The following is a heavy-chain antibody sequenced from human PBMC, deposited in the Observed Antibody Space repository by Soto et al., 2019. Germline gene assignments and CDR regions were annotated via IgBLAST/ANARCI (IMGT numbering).Heavy chain of an antibody. J-gene: IGHJ5*02. D-gene: IGHD3-10*01. CDR1: RGSISSYY. V-gene: IGHV4-59*01. CDR2: IHRTGST. Sequence: KTSETLSLTCSVSRGSISSYYWSWVRQPPGKGLEWIGFIHRTGSTKYNPSLESRVTISADTSQNQLSLRLSSVTAADTAVYYCARESAGSGKNNWLDPWGRGILVTVSS. CDR3: ARESAGSGKNNWLDP.